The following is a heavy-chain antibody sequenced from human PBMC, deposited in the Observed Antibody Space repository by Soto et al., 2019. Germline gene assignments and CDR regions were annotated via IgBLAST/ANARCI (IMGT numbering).Heavy chain of an antibody. CDR1: GGSISSGGYS. CDR2: IYHSGST. D-gene: IGHD7-27*01. V-gene: IGHV4-30-2*01. Sequence: QLQLQESGSGLVKPSQTLSLTCAVSGGSISSGGYSCSWIRQPPGKGLEWIGYIYHSGSTYYNPSLKSRVTISVDRSKNQFSLKLSSVTAADTAVYYCARSLTGEDYGMDVWGQGTTATVSS. CDR3: ARSLTGEDYGMDV. J-gene: IGHJ6*02.